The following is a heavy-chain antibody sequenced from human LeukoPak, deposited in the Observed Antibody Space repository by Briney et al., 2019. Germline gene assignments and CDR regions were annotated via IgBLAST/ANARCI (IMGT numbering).Heavy chain of an antibody. CDR3: ARDSEYCTNGVCYNYYYYYYMDV. J-gene: IGHJ6*03. CDR1: GGTFSSYA. V-gene: IGHV1-69*13. D-gene: IGHD2-8*01. Sequence: ASVKVSCKASGGTFSSYAISWVRQAPGQGLEWMGGIIPIFGTANYAQKFQGRVTITADESTSTAYMELSSLRSEDTAVYYCARDSEYCTNGVCYNYYYYYYMDVWGKGTTVTVSS. CDR2: IIPIFGTA.